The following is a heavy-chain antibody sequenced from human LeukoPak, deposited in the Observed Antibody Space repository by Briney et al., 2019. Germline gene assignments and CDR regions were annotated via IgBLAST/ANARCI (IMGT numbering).Heavy chain of an antibody. D-gene: IGHD7-27*01. J-gene: IGHJ5*02. V-gene: IGHV3-23*01. CDR2: ISAGGGST. CDR1: GFTFSSYA. CDR3: AKESANWGYNWFDP. Sequence: PEGPLRLSCAASGFTFSSYAMSWVRQAPGKGLEWVSAISAGGGSTYYGDSVKGRFTISRDNSKNTLYLQMNSLRAEDTAIYYCAKESANWGYNWFDPWGQGTLVTVSS.